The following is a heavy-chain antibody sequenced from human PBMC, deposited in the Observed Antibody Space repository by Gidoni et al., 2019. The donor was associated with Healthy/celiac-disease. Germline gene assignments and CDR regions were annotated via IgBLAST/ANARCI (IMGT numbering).Heavy chain of an antibody. V-gene: IGHV1-69*01. Sequence: QVQLVQSGAEVKKPGSSVKVSCKAPGCTFSSYAISWVRQAPGQGLEWMGGIIPIFGTANYAQKFQGRVTITADESTSTAYMELSSLRSEDTAVYYCARGKGYCSGGSCYDYYYYGMDVWGQGTTVTVSS. CDR1: GCTFSSYA. D-gene: IGHD2-15*01. J-gene: IGHJ6*02. CDR3: ARGKGYCSGGSCYDYYYYGMDV. CDR2: IIPIFGTA.